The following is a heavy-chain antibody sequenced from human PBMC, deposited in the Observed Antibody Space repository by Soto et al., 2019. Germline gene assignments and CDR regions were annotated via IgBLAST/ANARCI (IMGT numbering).Heavy chain of an antibody. CDR2: INPSGGSP. CDR3: AIDGRKEGDTYWFDP. D-gene: IGHD3-10*01. J-gene: IGHJ5*02. CDR1: GYTFTSYY. V-gene: IGHV1-46*01. Sequence: QVQLVQSGAEVKKPGASVKVSCKASGYTFTSYYMHWVRQAPGQGLEWMGIINPSGGSPSYAQKFQGRVTMTSDTSPGTVYRELSSLRSEDTAVYYCAIDGRKEGDTYWFDPWGQGTLVTVSS.